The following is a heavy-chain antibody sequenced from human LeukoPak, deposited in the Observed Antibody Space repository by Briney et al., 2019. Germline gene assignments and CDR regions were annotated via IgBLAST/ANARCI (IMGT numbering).Heavy chain of an antibody. Sequence: GGSLRLSCAPSGFTFSSYPVHWVRQAPGKGLEWVAVISYDESNKYYADSVKGRFTISRDNSKNTLYLQMNSLRAEDTAVYYCAKDLGTVVTPSWGQGTLVTVSS. CDR3: AKDLGTVVTPS. J-gene: IGHJ4*02. CDR2: ISYDESNK. V-gene: IGHV3-30-3*01. CDR1: GFTFSSYP. D-gene: IGHD4-23*01.